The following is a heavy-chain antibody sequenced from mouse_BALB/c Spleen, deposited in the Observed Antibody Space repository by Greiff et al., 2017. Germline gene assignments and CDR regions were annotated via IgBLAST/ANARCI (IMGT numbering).Heavy chain of an antibody. V-gene: IGHV1-18*01. D-gene: IGHD5-1*01. Sequence: EVQLQQSGAELVRPGTSVKVSCKASGYTFTDYNMDWVKQSHGKSLEWIGDINPNNGGTIYNQKFKGKATLTVDKSSSTAYMELRSLTSEDTAVYYCARTYYYAMDYWGQGTSVTVSS. CDR1: GYTFTDYN. J-gene: IGHJ4*01. CDR3: ARTYYYAMDY. CDR2: INPNNGGT.